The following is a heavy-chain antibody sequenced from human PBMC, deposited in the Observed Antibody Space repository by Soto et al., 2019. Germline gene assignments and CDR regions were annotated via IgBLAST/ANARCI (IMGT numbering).Heavy chain of an antibody. V-gene: IGHV4-30-4*08. CDR2: IYYSGST. CDR3: ARVIAATDTISVWFDP. Sequence: SETLSLTCTVSGGSISSGSYYWSWIRQLPGKGLEWIGYIYYSGSTYYNPSPKSRVTISVDRSKNQFSLKLNSVTAADTAVYYCARVIAATDTISVWFDPWGQGTLVTVSS. J-gene: IGHJ5*02. D-gene: IGHD6-13*01. CDR1: GGSISSGSYY.